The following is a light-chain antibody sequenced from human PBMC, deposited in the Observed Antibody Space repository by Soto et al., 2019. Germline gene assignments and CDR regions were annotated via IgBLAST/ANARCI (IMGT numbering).Light chain of an antibody. CDR1: QSISNY. V-gene: IGKV1-39*01. J-gene: IGKJ2*04. CDR2: AAS. CDR3: QQYKDYSPVCS. Sequence: DIQLTQSPSSLSASVGDRVSISCRASQSISNYLNWYQQKPGKAPKVLIFAASELQSGVPSRFSGSGSGTDFTLTISSLQPDDFATYYCQQYKDYSPVCSFGQGTKVDIK.